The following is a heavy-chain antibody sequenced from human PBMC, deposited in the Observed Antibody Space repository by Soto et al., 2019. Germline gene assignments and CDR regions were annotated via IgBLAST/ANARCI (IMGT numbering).Heavy chain of an antibody. D-gene: IGHD3-10*01. CDR2: IYSGGST. V-gene: IGHV3-66*01. CDR1: GFTVSSNY. CDR3: ARDVTMVRGNKAIDY. J-gene: IGHJ4*02. Sequence: GESLKISCAASGFTVSSNYMSWVRQAPGKGLEWVSVIYSGGSTYYADSVKGRFTISRDNSKNTLYLQMNSLRAEDTAVYYCARDVTMVRGNKAIDYWGQGTLVTVSS.